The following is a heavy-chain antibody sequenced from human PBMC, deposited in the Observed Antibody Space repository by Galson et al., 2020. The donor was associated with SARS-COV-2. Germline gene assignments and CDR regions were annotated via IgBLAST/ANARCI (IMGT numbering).Heavy chain of an antibody. D-gene: IGHD1-1*01. CDR1: GFTFSDSY. CDR2: ISSGSYTK. J-gene: IGHJ6*02. V-gene: IGHV3-11*01. CDR3: ASGTQYYYFYGLDV. Sequence: GESLKISCAASGFTFSDSYMSWIRQAPGKGLEWVSYISSGSYTKYYADSVKGRFTISRDNTKNSLYLQMNSLRAEDTAVYYCASGTQYYYFYGLDVWGQGTTVTVSS.